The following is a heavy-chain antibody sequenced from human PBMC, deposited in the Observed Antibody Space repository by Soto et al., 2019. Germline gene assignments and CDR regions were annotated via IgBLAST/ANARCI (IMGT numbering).Heavy chain of an antibody. V-gene: IGHV1-69*13. J-gene: IGHJ4*02. CDR1: GGTFSSYA. CDR3: ASGYCGGDCYPYFHY. CDR2: IIPIFGTA. Sequence: GASVKVSCKASGGTFSSYAISWVRQAPGQGLEWMGGIIPIFGTANYAQKFQGRVTITADESTSTAYMELSSLRSEDTAVYYCASGYCGGDCYPYFHYWGQGTLVTVSS. D-gene: IGHD2-21*02.